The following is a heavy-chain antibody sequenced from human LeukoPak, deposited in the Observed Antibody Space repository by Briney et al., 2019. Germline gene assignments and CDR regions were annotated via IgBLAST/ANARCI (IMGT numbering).Heavy chain of an antibody. CDR2: IYYSGST. D-gene: IGHD1-26*01. Sequence: PSETLSLTCNVSGGSISSSSYYWGWIRQPPGKGLEWIGSIYYSGSTYYNPSLKSRVTISVDTSKNQFSLKLSSVTAADTAVYYCARQVVGATTDYWGQGTLVTVSS. CDR3: ARQVVGATTDY. CDR1: GGSISSSSYY. J-gene: IGHJ4*02. V-gene: IGHV4-39*01.